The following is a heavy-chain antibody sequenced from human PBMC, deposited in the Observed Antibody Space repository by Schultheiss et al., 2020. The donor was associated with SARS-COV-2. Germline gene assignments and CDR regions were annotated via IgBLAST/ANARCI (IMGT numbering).Heavy chain of an antibody. Sequence: GGSLRLSCAASGFTFSNAWMNWVRQAPGKGLEWVGRIKSKTDGGTTDYAAPVKGRFTISRDDSKNTLYLQMNSLRAEDTAVYYCARDGHYYDSSGYPGGYWGQGTLVTVSS. D-gene: IGHD3-22*01. J-gene: IGHJ4*02. CDR1: GFTFSNAW. V-gene: IGHV3-15*07. CDR3: ARDGHYYDSSGYPGGY. CDR2: IKSKTDGGTT.